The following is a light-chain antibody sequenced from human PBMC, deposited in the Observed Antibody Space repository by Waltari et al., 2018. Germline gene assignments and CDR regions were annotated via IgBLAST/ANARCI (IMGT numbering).Light chain of an antibody. V-gene: IGLV2-14*03. CDR3: SSFTSTITYV. Sequence: QSALTQPASVSGSPGQSLTLSCTGTSSDVGGYNFVSWYQHHPDKAPKLVIYDVSKRPSGVSDRFSGSKSGNTASLTISGLQAEDEADYFCSSFTSTITYVFGTGTKVTVL. J-gene: IGLJ1*01. CDR2: DVS. CDR1: SSDVGGYNF.